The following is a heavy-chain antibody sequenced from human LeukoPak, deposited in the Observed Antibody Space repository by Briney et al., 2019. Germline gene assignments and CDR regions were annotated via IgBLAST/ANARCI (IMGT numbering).Heavy chain of an antibody. D-gene: IGHD3-10*01. CDR3: AKRTYYDGSGTYANGMDV. Sequence: GGSLRLSCAASGFTFSKYGMHWVRQAPGKGLEWVAVISYDGSNKYYADSVKGRFTISRDNSKNTLHLQMNCLRRDDTSGCVCAKRTYYDGSGTYANGMDVWGQGTTVTVSS. V-gene: IGHV3-30*18. CDR2: ISYDGSNK. CDR1: GFTFSKYG. J-gene: IGHJ6*02.